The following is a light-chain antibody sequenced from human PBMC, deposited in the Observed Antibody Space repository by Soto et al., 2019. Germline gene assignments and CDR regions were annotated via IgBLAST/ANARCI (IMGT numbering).Light chain of an antibody. V-gene: IGKV1-9*01. J-gene: IGKJ5*01. CDR1: QSISSY. Sequence: DIQMTQSPSSLSASVVDRVTITCRASQSISSYLNWYQQKPGKAPKLLIYKASTLKSGVPSRFSGSGSGTEFTLTISSLQPEDFATYYCQQFNSYPITFGQGTRLEI. CDR3: QQFNSYPIT. CDR2: KAS.